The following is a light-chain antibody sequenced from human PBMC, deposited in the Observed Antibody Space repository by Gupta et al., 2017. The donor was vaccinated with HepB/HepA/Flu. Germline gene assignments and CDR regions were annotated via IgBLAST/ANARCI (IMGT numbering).Light chain of an antibody. CDR2: EVT. CDR3: SSYARSNTFL. CDR1: SSDVGFYKL. V-gene: IGLV2-23*02. Sequence: QSALTQPASVSGSPGQSITISCTGTSSDVGFYKLVSWYQQHPGKAPKLIIYEVTKRPSGVSNRFSGSKSGNTASLTISGLQAEDEADYYCSSYARSNTFLFGGGTKVTVL. J-gene: IGLJ2*01.